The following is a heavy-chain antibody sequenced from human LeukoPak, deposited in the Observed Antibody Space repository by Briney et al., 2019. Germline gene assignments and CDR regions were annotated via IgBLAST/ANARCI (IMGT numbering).Heavy chain of an antibody. V-gene: IGHV3-30-3*01. CDR1: GFTFSSYA. D-gene: IGHD6-13*01. CDR2: ISYDGSNK. Sequence: GGSLRLSCAASGFTFSSYAMHWVRQAPGKGLEGVAGISYDGSNKYYADSVKGRFTISRGNSKNTLYLQMNSLRAEDTAVYYCARDIAAAGTGMTNCFDPWGQGTLVTVSS. J-gene: IGHJ5*02. CDR3: ARDIAAAGTGMTNCFDP.